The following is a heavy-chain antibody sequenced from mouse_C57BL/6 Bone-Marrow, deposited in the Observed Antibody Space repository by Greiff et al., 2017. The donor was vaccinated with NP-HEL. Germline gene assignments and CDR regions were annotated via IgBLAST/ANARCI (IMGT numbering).Heavy chain of an antibody. D-gene: IGHD1-1*01. Sequence: EVMLVESGAELVKPGASVKLSCTASGFNINDYYMHWVKQRPEQGLEWIGRIDPEDGETKYAPKFQGKATITADTSSNTAYLQLSSLTSEDTAVYYCATITTVVYFDYWGQGTTLTVSS. CDR3: ATITTVVYFDY. J-gene: IGHJ2*01. CDR1: GFNINDYY. CDR2: IDPEDGET. V-gene: IGHV14-2*01.